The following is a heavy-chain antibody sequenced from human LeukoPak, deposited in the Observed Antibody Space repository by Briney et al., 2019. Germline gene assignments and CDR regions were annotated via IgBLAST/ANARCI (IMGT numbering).Heavy chain of an antibody. CDR3: ARDKETTVTDAFDI. J-gene: IGHJ3*02. Sequence: GGSLRLSCAASGFTFSSYSMNWVRQAPGKGLEWVSYISSSSSTIYYADSVKGRFTISRDNAKNSLYLQMNSLRAVDTAVYYCARDKETTVTDAFDIWGQGTMVTVSS. CDR2: ISSSSSTI. D-gene: IGHD4-17*01. V-gene: IGHV3-48*01. CDR1: GFTFSSYS.